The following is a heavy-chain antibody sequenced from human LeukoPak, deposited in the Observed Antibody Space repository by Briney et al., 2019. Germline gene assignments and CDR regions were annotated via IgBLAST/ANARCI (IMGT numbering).Heavy chain of an antibody. CDR1: GFTFDDYG. CDR3: ARDYDSSGYSDAFDI. D-gene: IGHD3-22*01. J-gene: IGHJ3*02. Sequence: PGGSLTLSCAACGFTFDDYGMSWLRQAPGKGLEWVSGINWNGGSTGYADSVKGRFTISRDNAKNSLYLQMNSLRAEDTALYYCARDYDSSGYSDAFDIWGQGTMVTVSS. V-gene: IGHV3-20*04. CDR2: INWNGGST.